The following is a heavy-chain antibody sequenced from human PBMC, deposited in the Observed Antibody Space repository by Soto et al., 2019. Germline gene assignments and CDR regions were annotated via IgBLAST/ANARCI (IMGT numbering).Heavy chain of an antibody. V-gene: IGHV4-59*01. CDR3: ARYQCSSGNCQHLDY. J-gene: IGHJ4*02. D-gene: IGHD2-15*01. CDR1: GGSISSYY. CDR2: IYYNGNT. Sequence: QVQLQESGPGLVKPSETLSLTCTVSGGSISSYYWSWIRQPPGKALEWIGYIYYNGNTNYNPSLKSRVTILVDTSKNQFSLKLRSVTAADTAVYYCARYQCSSGNCQHLDYWGQGTLVTVSS.